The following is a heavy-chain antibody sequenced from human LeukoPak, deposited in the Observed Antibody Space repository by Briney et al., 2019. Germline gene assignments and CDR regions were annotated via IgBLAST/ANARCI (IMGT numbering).Heavy chain of an antibody. V-gene: IGHV3-33*01. Sequence: GGSLRLSCAASGFTFSSYGMHWVRQAPGKGLEWVAVIRYDGSNKYYADSVKGRFTISRDNSKNMLYLQMNSLRAEDTAVYYCARDPSEMATILDYWGQGTLVTVSS. CDR2: IRYDGSNK. D-gene: IGHD5-24*01. J-gene: IGHJ4*02. CDR3: ARDPSEMATILDY. CDR1: GFTFSSYG.